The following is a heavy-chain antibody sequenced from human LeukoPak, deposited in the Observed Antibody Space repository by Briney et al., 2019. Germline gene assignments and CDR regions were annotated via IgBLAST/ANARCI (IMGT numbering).Heavy chain of an antibody. J-gene: IGHJ3*02. CDR2: ISSSSRYI. D-gene: IGHD3-3*01. V-gene: IGHV3-21*01. CDR1: GFTFSSYS. Sequence: PGGSLRLSCAASGFTFSSYSMNWVRQAPGKGLEWVSSISSSSRYIYYADSVKGRFTISRDNAKNSLYLQMNSLRAEDTAVYYCARDAIFGVVHDAFDIWGQGTMVTVSS. CDR3: ARDAIFGVVHDAFDI.